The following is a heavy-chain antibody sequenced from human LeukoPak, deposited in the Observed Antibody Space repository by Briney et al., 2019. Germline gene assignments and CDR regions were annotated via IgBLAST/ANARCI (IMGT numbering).Heavy chain of an antibody. D-gene: IGHD6-13*01. Sequence: GGSLRLSCAASGFTFSSYAMHWVRQAPGKGLEYVSAISSNGGSTYYANPVKGRFTISRDNSKNTLYLQMGSLRAEDMAVYYCARAAYLIAAADPNDYWGQGTLVTVSS. CDR3: ARAAYLIAAADPNDY. V-gene: IGHV3-64*01. CDR1: GFTFSSYA. CDR2: ISSNGGST. J-gene: IGHJ4*02.